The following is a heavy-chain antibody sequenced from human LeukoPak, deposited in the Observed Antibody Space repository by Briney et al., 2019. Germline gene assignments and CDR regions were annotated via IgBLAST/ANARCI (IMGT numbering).Heavy chain of an antibody. V-gene: IGHV5-51*01. CDR1: GYSFTTYW. J-gene: IGHJ5*01. CDR3: ARSNNWYDY. CDR2: IYPGDSDI. Sequence: GESLKICCKGSGYSFTTYWIAWVRQMPGKGLEWMGIIYPGDSDIRYSPSFQGQVTISADKSINTAYLQWSSLRASDTAMYYCARSNNWYDYWGQGTLVTVSS.